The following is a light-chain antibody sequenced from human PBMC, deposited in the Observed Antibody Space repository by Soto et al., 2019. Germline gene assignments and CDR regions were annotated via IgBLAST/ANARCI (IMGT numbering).Light chain of an antibody. Sequence: EIVMTQSPAFLSFSPGERATLSCRASQSISRNLAWYQQKPGQAPRLLIYAASTRATGLPARFSGSGSGTEFTLTISSLQSEDFAVYSCQQYNNWPLTFGQGTKVDIK. CDR3: QQYNNWPLT. J-gene: IGKJ1*01. CDR1: QSISRN. CDR2: AAS. V-gene: IGKV3-15*01.